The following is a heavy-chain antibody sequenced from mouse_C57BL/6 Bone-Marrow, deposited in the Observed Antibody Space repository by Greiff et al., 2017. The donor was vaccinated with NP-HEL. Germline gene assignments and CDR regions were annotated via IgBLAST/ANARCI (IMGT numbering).Heavy chain of an antibody. CDR2: ISDGGSYT. CDR3: ARDGYYYGSPYFDY. Sequence: DVQLVESGGGLVKPGGSLKLSCAASGFTFSSYAMSWVRQTPEKRLEWVATISDGGSYTYYPDNVKGRFTISRDNAKNNLYLQMSHLKSEDTAMYYCARDGYYYGSPYFDYWGQGTTLTVSS. J-gene: IGHJ2*01. V-gene: IGHV5-4*01. D-gene: IGHD1-1*01. CDR1: GFTFSSYA.